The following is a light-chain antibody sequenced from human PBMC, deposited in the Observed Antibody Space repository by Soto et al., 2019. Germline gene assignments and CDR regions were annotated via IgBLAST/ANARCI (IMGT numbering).Light chain of an antibody. V-gene: IGKV3-15*01. CDR1: HYVYSN. Sequence: EIVMTQSPAPLSVSPGERATLSCTASHYVYSNVAWFQQRPGQAPRLLIYRASTRATGTPARFSGSGSGTEFTLTITSLQSEYFALYYCQQYHNLWTLGQGTKVDIK. CDR2: RAS. J-gene: IGKJ1*01. CDR3: QQYHNLWT.